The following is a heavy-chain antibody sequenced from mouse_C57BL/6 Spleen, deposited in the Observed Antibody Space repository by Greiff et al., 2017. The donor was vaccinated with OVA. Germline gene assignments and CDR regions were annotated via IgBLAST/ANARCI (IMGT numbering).Heavy chain of an antibody. CDR1: GFTFSSYG. CDR2: ISSGGSYT. Sequence: EVQVVESGGDLVKPGGSLKLSCAASGFTFSSYGMSWVRQTPDKRLEWVATISSGGSYTYYPDSVKGRFTISRDNAKNTLYLQMSSLKSEDTAMYYCARSGGLDAMDYWGQGTSVTVSS. V-gene: IGHV5-6*01. CDR3: ARSGGLDAMDY. J-gene: IGHJ4*01.